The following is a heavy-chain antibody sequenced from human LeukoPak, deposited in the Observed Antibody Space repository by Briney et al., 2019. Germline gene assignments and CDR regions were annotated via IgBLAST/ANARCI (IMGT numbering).Heavy chain of an antibody. CDR1: GGTFSSYA. Sequence: ASVKVSCKASGGTFSSYAISWERQAPGQGLEWMGRIIPIFGIANYAQKFQGRVTISADKSTSTAYMELSSLRSEDTAVYYCARGLALRGIYYYYDMDVWGQGTTVTVSS. V-gene: IGHV1-69*04. D-gene: IGHD3-3*02. J-gene: IGHJ6*02. CDR2: IIPIFGIA. CDR3: ARGLALRGIYYYYDMDV.